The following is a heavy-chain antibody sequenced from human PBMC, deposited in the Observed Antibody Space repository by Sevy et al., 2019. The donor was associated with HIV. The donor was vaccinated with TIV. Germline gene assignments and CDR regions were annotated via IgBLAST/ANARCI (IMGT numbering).Heavy chain of an antibody. CDR1: GGSISGYY. Sequence: SETLSLTCTVSGGSISGYYWSWIRQPPGKGLEWIGYISYSGSTNYNPSLKSRVTISVGTSKNEFSLKLSSVTAADTAVYYCARSRVITGTFDYWGQGTLVTVSS. D-gene: IGHD1-20*01. V-gene: IGHV4-59*01. CDR2: ISYSGST. CDR3: ARSRVITGTFDY. J-gene: IGHJ4*02.